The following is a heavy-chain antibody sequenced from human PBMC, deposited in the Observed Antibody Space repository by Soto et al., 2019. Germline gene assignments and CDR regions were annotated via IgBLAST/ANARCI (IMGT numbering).Heavy chain of an antibody. CDR3: ISDYGEPGSTNAFDI. J-gene: IGHJ3*02. V-gene: IGHV3-74*01. CDR2: INGDGSGT. CDR1: GFTFSSFW. D-gene: IGHD3-10*01. Sequence: EVQLVESGGDLVQSGGSLRLSCAASGFTFSSFWMHWVRQAPGEGLVWVSRINGDGSGTNYADFVEGRFTISRDNAKNTLYLQMSSLRAEDTAVYYCISDYGEPGSTNAFDIWGQGTVVTVSS.